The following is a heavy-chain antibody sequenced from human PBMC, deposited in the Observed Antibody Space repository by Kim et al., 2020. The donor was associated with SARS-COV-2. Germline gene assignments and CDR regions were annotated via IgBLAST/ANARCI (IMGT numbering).Heavy chain of an antibody. CDR2: INHSGST. J-gene: IGHJ4*02. CDR1: GGSFSGYY. CDR3: ARGGGYCSGGSCSQRN. Sequence: SETLSLTCAVYGGSFSGYYWSWIRQPPGKGLEWIGEINHSGSTNYNPSLKSRVTISVDTSKNQFSLKLSSVTAADTAVYYCARGGGYCSGGSCSQRNWGQGTLVTVSS. D-gene: IGHD2-15*01. V-gene: IGHV4-34*01.